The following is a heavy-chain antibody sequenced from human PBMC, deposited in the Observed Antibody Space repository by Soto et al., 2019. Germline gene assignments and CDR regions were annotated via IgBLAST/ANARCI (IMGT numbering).Heavy chain of an antibody. J-gene: IGHJ4*02. V-gene: IGHV1-69*06. D-gene: IGHD3-10*01. CDR1: GGTFSSHG. Sequence: QVQLLQSGPALQKPGSSVRVSCKASGGTFSSHGIAWVRQVPGQGLEWMGGIMPTFGSATYAPKFQGRVTISADKSTSTAFMELSGLRSEDTAVYYCASTRSYGSDRPFDYWGQGTLVTVSS. CDR3: ASTRSYGSDRPFDY. CDR2: IMPTFGSA.